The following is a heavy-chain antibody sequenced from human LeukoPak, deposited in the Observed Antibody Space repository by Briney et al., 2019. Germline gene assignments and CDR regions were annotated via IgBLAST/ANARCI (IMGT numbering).Heavy chain of an antibody. CDR1: GGSFSGYY. Sequence: SETLSLTCAVYGGSFSGYYWSWIRQPPGKGLEWIGSIYYSGSTYYNPSLKSRVTISVDTSKNQFSLKLSSVTAADTAVYYCARDDWSDAFDIWGQGTMVTVSS. CDR2: IYYSGST. J-gene: IGHJ3*02. D-gene: IGHD3-9*01. CDR3: ARDDWSDAFDI. V-gene: IGHV4-34*01.